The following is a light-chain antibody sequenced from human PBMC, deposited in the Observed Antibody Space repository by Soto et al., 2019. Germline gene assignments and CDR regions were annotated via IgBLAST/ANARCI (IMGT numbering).Light chain of an antibody. CDR2: GAS. J-gene: IGKJ4*01. CDR3: QQYGSSLLT. V-gene: IGKV3-20*01. CDR1: QSLSSIY. Sequence: EIVLTQSPGTLSLSPGERATLSCRASQSLSSIYLAWYQQRPGQAPRLLIYGASNRATGVPDRFSGSGSGTDFTLTISRLEPEDFAVYYCQQYGSSLLTFGGGTKVEIK.